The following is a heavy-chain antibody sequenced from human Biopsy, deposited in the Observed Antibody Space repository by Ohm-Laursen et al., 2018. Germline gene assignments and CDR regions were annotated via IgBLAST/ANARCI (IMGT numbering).Heavy chain of an antibody. Sequence: SDTLSLTCTVSGGSISGSSWSWIRQAPGRGLEWVGYISYIGSTSNNPSLKSRITISVDTSKNQISLKVTSVTAADTAVYYCAKHGSGWTGDDALHIWGQGTMVTVSS. J-gene: IGHJ3*02. CDR3: AKHGSGWTGDDALHI. V-gene: IGHV4-59*08. CDR1: GGSISGSS. CDR2: ISYIGST. D-gene: IGHD6-19*01.